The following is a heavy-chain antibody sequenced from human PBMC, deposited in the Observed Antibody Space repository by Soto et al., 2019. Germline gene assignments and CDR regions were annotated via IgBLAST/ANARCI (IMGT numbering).Heavy chain of an antibody. Sequence: GGSLRLSCAASGFTFSSYGMHWVRQAPGKGLEWVAVIWYDGSNKYYADSVKGRFTISRDNSKNTLYLQMNSLRAEDTAVYYCARDPNIWFGELGHYFDYWGQGTLVTVSS. CDR3: ARDPNIWFGELGHYFDY. CDR2: IWYDGSNK. D-gene: IGHD3-10*01. V-gene: IGHV3-33*01. CDR1: GFTFSSYG. J-gene: IGHJ4*02.